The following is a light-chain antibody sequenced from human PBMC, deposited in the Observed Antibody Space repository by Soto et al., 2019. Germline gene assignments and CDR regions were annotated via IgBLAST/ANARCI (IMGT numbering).Light chain of an antibody. J-gene: IGKJ5*01. V-gene: IGKV3-11*01. CDR2: DAS. CDR3: QQFNSYPIT. CDR1: QSVSSY. Sequence: EIVLTQSPATLSLSPGERATLSCRASQSVSSYLAWYQQKPGQAPRLLIYDASNRATGIPARFSGSGSGTEFTLTISSLQPEDFATYYCQQFNSYPITFGQGTRLEIK.